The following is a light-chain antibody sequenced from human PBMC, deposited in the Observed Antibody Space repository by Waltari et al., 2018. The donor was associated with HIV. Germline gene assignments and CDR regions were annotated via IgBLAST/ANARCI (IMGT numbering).Light chain of an antibody. CDR3: YSATENNLV. CDR2: KDN. J-gene: IGLJ2*01. CDR1: VLSKKF. V-gene: IGLV3-27*01. Sequence: SYELTQPSSVSVSPGQTARITCSGDVLSKKFARWFQQKPGQAPVLIIYKDNARPAGIPERFSGSSSGTTVTVTISGAQVDDEADYYCYSATENNLVFGGGTKLTVL.